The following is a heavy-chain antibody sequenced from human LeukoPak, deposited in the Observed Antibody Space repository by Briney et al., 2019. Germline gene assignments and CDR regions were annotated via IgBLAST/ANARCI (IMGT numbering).Heavy chain of an antibody. Sequence: GGSLRLSCAASGFTFSSYGMHWVRQAPGKGLEWVAVIWYDGSNKYYADSVEGRFTISRDNSKNTLYLQMNSLRAEDTAVYYCARATRGLYDSSGYYQVSYYYYGMDVWGQGTTVTVSS. J-gene: IGHJ6*02. D-gene: IGHD3-22*01. V-gene: IGHV3-33*01. CDR2: IWYDGSNK. CDR1: GFTFSSYG. CDR3: ARATRGLYDSSGYYQVSYYYYGMDV.